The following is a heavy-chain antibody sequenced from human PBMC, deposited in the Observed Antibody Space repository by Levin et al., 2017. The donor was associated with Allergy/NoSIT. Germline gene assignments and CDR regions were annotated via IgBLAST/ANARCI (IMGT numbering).Heavy chain of an antibody. CDR3: ARGGSGTYAYYFDY. Sequence: SCAASGFTFSSHAMHWVRQAPGKGLEWVALTSYDGNHNYYADSVKGRFTISRDNSKNTLYLQMNSLRADDTAVFYCARGGSGTYAYYFDYWGQGTLVTVSS. J-gene: IGHJ4*02. CDR1: GFTFSSHA. V-gene: IGHV3-30-3*01. D-gene: IGHD3-10*01. CDR2: TSYDGNHN.